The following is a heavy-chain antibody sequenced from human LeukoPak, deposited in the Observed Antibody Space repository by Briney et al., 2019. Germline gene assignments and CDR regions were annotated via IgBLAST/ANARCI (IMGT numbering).Heavy chain of an antibody. D-gene: IGHD1-26*01. V-gene: IGHV4-34*01. Sequence: PSETLSLTCAVYGGSFSGYYWSWIRQPPGKGLEWIGEINHSGSTNYNPSLKSRVTISVDTSKNQFSLKLSSVTAADTAVYHCARTNRYSGSYSDYWGQGTLVTVSS. CDR2: INHSGST. CDR1: GGSFSGYY. J-gene: IGHJ4*02. CDR3: ARTNRYSGSYSDY.